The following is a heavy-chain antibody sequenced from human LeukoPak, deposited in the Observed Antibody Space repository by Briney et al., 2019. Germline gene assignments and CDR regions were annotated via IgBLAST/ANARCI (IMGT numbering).Heavy chain of an antibody. CDR2: IYPGESDT. CDR1: GYSFTSYC. D-gene: IGHD3-22*01. CDR3: ARYYYDSSGYPDFDY. V-gene: IGHV5-51*01. Sequence: TRGESLKISCKGSGYSFTSYCIGWVRHMPGKGLEWMGIIYPGESDTRYSPSFQGQVTIPADKSISTAYLQWSSLKACDTAMYYCARYYYDSSGYPDFDYWGQGTLVTVSS. J-gene: IGHJ4*02.